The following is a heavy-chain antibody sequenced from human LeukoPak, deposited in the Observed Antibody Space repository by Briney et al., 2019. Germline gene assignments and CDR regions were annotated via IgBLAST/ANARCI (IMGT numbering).Heavy chain of an antibody. CDR1: GFTFTNYW. CDR3: AKRRYSSGWYVGAFDI. Sequence: GGSLRLSCAASGFTFTNYWMSWVRQAPGTGLEWVANIKQDGNEKYYVDSVKGRFTISRDNSKNTLYLQMNSLRAEDTAVYYCAKRRYSSGWYVGAFDIWGQGTMVAVSS. J-gene: IGHJ3*02. D-gene: IGHD6-19*01. CDR2: IKQDGNEK. V-gene: IGHV3-7*03.